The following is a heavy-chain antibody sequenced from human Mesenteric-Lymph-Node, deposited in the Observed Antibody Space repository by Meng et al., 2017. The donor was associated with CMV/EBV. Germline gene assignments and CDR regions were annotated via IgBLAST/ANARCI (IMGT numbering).Heavy chain of an antibody. CDR3: ARGGVDAFDI. CDR2: IIPILGIA. V-gene: IGHV1-69*04. CDR1: GYTFTTFG. D-gene: IGHD3-3*01. Sequence: SVKVSCKTSGYTFTTFGVSWLRQAPGQGLEWMGRIIPILGIANYAQKFQGRVTITADKSTSTAYMELSSLRSEDTAVYYCARGGVDAFDIWGQGTMVTVSS. J-gene: IGHJ3*02.